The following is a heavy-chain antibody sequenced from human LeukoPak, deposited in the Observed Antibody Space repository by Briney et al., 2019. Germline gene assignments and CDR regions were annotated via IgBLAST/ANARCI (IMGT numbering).Heavy chain of an antibody. V-gene: IGHV4-34*01. J-gene: IGHJ4*02. CDR1: GGSFSGYY. Sequence: SRTLSLTCAVYGGSFSGYYWSWIRQPPGKGLEWIGEINHSGSTNYNPSLKSRVTISVDTSKNQFSLKLSSVTAADTAVYYCARDGDQTSFDYWGQGTLVTVSS. CDR2: INHSGST. CDR3: ARDGDQTSFDY. D-gene: IGHD4-17*01.